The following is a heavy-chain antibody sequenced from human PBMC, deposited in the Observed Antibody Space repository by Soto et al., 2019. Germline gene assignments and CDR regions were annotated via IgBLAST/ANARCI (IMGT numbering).Heavy chain of an antibody. J-gene: IGHJ6*02. CDR2: IYYSGST. CDR1: GGSISSGGYY. CDR3: ARGPVVPPYGMDV. Sequence: NPSETLSLTCTVSGGSISSGGYYWSWIRQHPGKGLEWIGYIYYSGSTYYNPSLKSRVTVSVDTSKNQFSLKLSSVTAADTAVYYCARGPVVPPYGMDVWGQGTTVTVSS. V-gene: IGHV4-31*03. D-gene: IGHD2-2*01.